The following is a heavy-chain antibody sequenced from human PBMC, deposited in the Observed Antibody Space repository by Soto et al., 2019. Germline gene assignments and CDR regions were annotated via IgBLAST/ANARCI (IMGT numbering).Heavy chain of an antibody. D-gene: IGHD2-15*01. CDR3: ARRCSGGSCSLFDY. Sequence: SVKVSCKASGGTFSSYAISWVRQAPGQGLEWMGGIIPIFGTANYAQKFQGRVTITADESTSTAYMELSSLRSEDTAVYYCARRCSGGSCSLFDYWGQGTLVTVSS. CDR2: IIPIFGTA. CDR1: GGTFSSYA. V-gene: IGHV1-69*13. J-gene: IGHJ4*02.